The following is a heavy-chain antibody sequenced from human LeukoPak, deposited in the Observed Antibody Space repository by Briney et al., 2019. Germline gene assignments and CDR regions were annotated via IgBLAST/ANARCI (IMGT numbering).Heavy chain of an antibody. V-gene: IGHV1-69*06. Sequence: GASVKVSCKASGGTFSSYAISWVRQAPGQGLEWMGGIIPIFGTANYAQKFQGRVTITADKSTSTAYMELSSLRSEDTAVYYCARDASSYYYGSGYDYWGQGTLVTVSS. CDR2: IIPIFGTA. D-gene: IGHD3-10*01. J-gene: IGHJ4*02. CDR1: GGTFSSYA. CDR3: ARDASSYYYGSGYDY.